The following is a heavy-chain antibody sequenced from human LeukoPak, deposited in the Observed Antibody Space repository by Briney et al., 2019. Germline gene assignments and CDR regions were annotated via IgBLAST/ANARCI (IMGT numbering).Heavy chain of an antibody. V-gene: IGHV3-30*02. CDR1: GLIFSSYG. CDR3: AKDEKTANLVSSWDN. J-gene: IGHJ4*02. Sequence: GGSLRLSCAASGLIFSSYGMHWVRQAPGKGLEWVAFIQYDGSNKFYADSVKGRFTIYRDNSRNTLYLQIDSLRVEDTAVYYCAKDEKTANLVSSWDNWGQGTLVTVSS. D-gene: IGHD2/OR15-2a*01. CDR2: IQYDGSNK.